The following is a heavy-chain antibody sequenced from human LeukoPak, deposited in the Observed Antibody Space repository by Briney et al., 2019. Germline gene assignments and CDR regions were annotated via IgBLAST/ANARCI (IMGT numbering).Heavy chain of an antibody. J-gene: IGHJ4*02. CDR3: ARVPTGYYPFDY. CDR2: IYYSGST. D-gene: IGHD3-9*01. CDR1: GGSISSGDYY. V-gene: IGHV4-30-4*01. Sequence: PSETLSLTCTVSGGSISSGDYYWNWIRQPPGKGLEWIGYIYYSGSTFYNPSLVSRVTISVDTSKNQFSLKLSSVTTPDTAMYYCARVPTGYYPFDYWGQGTLVTVSS.